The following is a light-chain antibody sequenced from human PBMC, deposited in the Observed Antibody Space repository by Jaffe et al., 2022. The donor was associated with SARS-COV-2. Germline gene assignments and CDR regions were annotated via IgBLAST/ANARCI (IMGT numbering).Light chain of an antibody. J-gene: IGKJ2*01. CDR2: GVS. V-gene: IGKV3-20*01. CDR3: QQYANSRT. CDR1: QSVSSSY. Sequence: EIVLTQSPGTLSLSPGARATLSCRASQSVSSSYLAWYQQKRGQAPRLLIYGVSSRATGIPDRFSGSGSGTDFTLTISSLEPEDFAVYYCQQYANSRTFGQGTRLEIK.